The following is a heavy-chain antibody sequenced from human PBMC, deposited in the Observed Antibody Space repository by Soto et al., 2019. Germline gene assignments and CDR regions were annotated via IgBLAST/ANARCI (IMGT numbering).Heavy chain of an antibody. V-gene: IGHV4-38-2*02. Sequence: KSSETLSLTCAVSGYSISSGYYWGWIRQPPGKGLEWIGSIYHSGSTYYNPSLKSRVTISVDTSKNQFSLKLSSVTAADTAVYYCARDYYGFDYWGQGTLVTVSS. CDR2: IYHSGST. CDR3: ARDYYGFDY. CDR1: GYSISSGYY. D-gene: IGHD3-10*01. J-gene: IGHJ4*02.